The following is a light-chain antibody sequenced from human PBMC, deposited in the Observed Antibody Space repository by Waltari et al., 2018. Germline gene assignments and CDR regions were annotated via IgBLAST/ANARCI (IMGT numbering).Light chain of an antibody. Sequence: DIELTQSPDFQSVTPKEKVTITCRASQDIGSSLHWYQQKPDQSPKLLIYYASQSFSGVPSRFTGSGSRTDFTRTINGLEAEDAATYYCHQSGDLPRSFGQGTKLEIK. V-gene: IGKV6-21*01. CDR1: QDIGSS. CDR2: YAS. CDR3: HQSGDLPRS. J-gene: IGKJ2*03.